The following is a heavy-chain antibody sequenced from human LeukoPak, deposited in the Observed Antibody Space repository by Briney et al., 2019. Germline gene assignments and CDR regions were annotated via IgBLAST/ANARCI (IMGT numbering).Heavy chain of an antibody. V-gene: IGHV4-34*01. CDR1: GGSISSYY. CDR2: INHSGST. CDR3: ASHSRYSGSYSDY. D-gene: IGHD1-26*01. Sequence: PSETLSLTCTVSGGSISSYYWSWIRQPPGKGLEWIGEINHSGSTNYNPSLKSRVTISVDTSKNQFSLKLSSVTAADTAVYYCASHSRYSGSYSDYWGQGTLVTVSS. J-gene: IGHJ4*02.